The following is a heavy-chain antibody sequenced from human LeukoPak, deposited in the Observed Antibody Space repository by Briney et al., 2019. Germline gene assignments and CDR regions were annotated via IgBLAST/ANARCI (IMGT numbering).Heavy chain of an antibody. J-gene: IGHJ4*02. CDR1: GGSISSYY. Sequence: SETLSLTCTVSGGSISSYYWSWIRQPPGKGLEWIGYIYYSGSTNYNPSLKSRVTISVETSKNEFSLKLMSVTAADTAVYYCARGVGYSSSWYRFDYWGQGTLVTVSS. CDR3: ARGVGYSSSWYRFDY. CDR2: IYYSGST. D-gene: IGHD6-13*01. V-gene: IGHV4-59*01.